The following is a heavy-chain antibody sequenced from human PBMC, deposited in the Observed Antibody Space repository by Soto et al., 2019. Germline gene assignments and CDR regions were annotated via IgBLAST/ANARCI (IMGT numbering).Heavy chain of an antibody. CDR1: GGSTSSYY. D-gene: IGHD6-13*01. CDR2: FFYGGTS. CDR3: ARISAYSSGWYTYYFDY. Sequence: QVQLQGSGPGLVKPSETLSLTCTVSGGSTSSYYWGWIRQPPGKALEWIGYFFYGGTSNYNPSLKSRVTISGDTSENQLSLRLTSVTAADTAVYYCARISAYSSGWYTYYFDYWGQGMLVTVSS. V-gene: IGHV4-59*01. J-gene: IGHJ4*02.